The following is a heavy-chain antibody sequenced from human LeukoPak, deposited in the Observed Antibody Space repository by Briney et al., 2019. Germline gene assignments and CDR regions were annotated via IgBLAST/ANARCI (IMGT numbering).Heavy chain of an antibody. CDR1: GFTFSYYG. D-gene: IGHD1-26*01. V-gene: IGHV3-30*02. Sequence: QAGGSLRLSCATYGFTFSYYGMHWVRQAPGKGLEWVAFIRFEGTEKFYADSVKGRFTISRDNSKNTLYLEMNSLRREDTAVYYCAKDGHKKRLVGTTTRGHFDYWGQGTLVTVSS. CDR3: AKDGHKKRLVGTTTRGHFDY. J-gene: IGHJ4*02. CDR2: IRFEGTEK.